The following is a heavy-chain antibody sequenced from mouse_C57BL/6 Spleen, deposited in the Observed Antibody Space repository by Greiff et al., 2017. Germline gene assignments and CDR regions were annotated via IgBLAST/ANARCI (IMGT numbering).Heavy chain of an antibody. CDR3: ARERGGWLRRDGFAY. CDR1: GYTFTSYW. Sequence: QVQLQQPGAELVKPGASVKLSCKASGYTFTSYWMQWVKQRPGQGLEWIGEIDPSDSYTNYNQKFKGKATLTVDTSSSTAYMQLSSLTSEDSAVYYCARERGGWLRRDGFAYWGQGTLVTVSA. D-gene: IGHD2-2*01. V-gene: IGHV1-50*01. J-gene: IGHJ3*01. CDR2: IDPSDSYT.